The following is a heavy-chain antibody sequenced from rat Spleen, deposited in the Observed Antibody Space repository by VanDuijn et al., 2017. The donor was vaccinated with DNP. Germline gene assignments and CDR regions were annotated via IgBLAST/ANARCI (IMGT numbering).Heavy chain of an antibody. V-gene: IGHV5-58*01. CDR3: AREDYSGDYWFAY. D-gene: IGHD1-1*01. CDR2: INTDGYST. Sequence: EVQLVETGGGLVQPGRSLKLSCVASGFTFSTYWMFWIRQAPGRGLEWVASINTDGYSTYYPDSVKGRFTISRDNAENTVFLQINSLRSEDTALYYCAREDYSGDYWFAYWGQGSLVTVSS. J-gene: IGHJ3*01. CDR1: GFTFSTYW.